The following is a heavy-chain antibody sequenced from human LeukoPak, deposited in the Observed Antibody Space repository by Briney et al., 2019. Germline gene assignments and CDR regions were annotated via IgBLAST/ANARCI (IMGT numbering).Heavy chain of an antibody. D-gene: IGHD3-3*01. Sequence: GRSLRLSCAASGFTFSSYGMHWVRQAPGKGLEWVAVISYDGSSKYYADSVKGRFTISRDNSKNTLYLQMNSLRAEDTAVYYCAKDRGYYDFWSGYYGHYYGMDVWGQGTTVTVSS. CDR2: ISYDGSSK. J-gene: IGHJ6*02. CDR1: GFTFSSYG. CDR3: AKDRGYYDFWSGYYGHYYGMDV. V-gene: IGHV3-30*18.